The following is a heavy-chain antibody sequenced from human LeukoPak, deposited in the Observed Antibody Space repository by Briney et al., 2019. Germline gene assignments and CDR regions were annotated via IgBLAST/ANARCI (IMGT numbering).Heavy chain of an antibody. CDR3: ARQPQHEAYFDY. CDR1: GFTFDRFW. CDR2: IKADASEE. Sequence: GGSLRLSCVASGFTFDRFWMSWVRQAPGKGLEWVANIKADASEEKYLDSVKGRFKISRDNAEDSLFLQMNSLRAEDTAVYYCARQPQHEAYFDYWGREPWSPSLQ. J-gene: IGHJ4*02. V-gene: IGHV3-7*01.